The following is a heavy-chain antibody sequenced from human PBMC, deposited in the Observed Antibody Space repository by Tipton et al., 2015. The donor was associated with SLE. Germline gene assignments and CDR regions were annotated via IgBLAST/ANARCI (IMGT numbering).Heavy chain of an antibody. CDR3: ARGSNYYGGAYYFQMDV. D-gene: IGHD3-10*01. CDR2: INPGGGST. V-gene: IGHV1-46*01. CDR1: GYSFTNYY. J-gene: IGHJ6*03. Sequence: QSGAEVKKPGASVKVSCKASGYSFTNYYLHWVRQAPGQGLEWLGVINPGGGSTSYAQTFQGRVTMTRDTSTSTVYMDLSSLRSEDTAVYYCARGSNYYGGAYYFQMDVWGKGTRVTVSS.